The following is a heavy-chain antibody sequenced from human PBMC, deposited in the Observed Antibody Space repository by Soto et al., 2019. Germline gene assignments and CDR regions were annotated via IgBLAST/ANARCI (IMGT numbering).Heavy chain of an antibody. Sequence: GGSLRLSCAAAGFRFSDHYMTWIRQAPGKGLEWVSYISSGSSTIYYAHSVKGRFTISRDNAKNSLNPQMNSLRAEDTAVYYCATSSGALAASFPYYFDYWGQGTLVTVSS. V-gene: IGHV3-11*01. D-gene: IGHD6-19*01. CDR3: ATSSGALAASFPYYFDY. CDR1: GFRFSDHY. J-gene: IGHJ4*01. CDR2: ISSGSSTI.